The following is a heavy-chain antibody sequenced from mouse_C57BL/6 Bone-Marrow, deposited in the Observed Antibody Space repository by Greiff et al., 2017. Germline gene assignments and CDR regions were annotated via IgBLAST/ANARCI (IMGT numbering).Heavy chain of an antibody. CDR2: IRNKANGYTT. Sequence: EVQLQESGGGLVQPGGSLSLSCAASGFTFTAYYMSWVRQPPGKALEWLGFIRNKANGYTTEYSASVKGRFTISRDNSQSILYLQMNALRAEDSATYYCARYAPLITTVENYAMDYWGQGTSVTVSS. D-gene: IGHD1-1*01. V-gene: IGHV7-3*01. CDR3: ARYAPLITTVENYAMDY. CDR1: GFTFTAYY. J-gene: IGHJ4*01.